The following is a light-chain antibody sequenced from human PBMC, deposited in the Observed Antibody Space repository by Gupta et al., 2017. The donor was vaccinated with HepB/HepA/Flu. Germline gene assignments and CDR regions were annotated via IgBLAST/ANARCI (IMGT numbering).Light chain of an antibody. J-gene: IGKJ4*01. CDR3: QQRSAWPFT. V-gene: IGKV3-11*01. CDR1: QSISSL. CDR2: DAS. Sequence: EIVLTQSPATLCLSPGERATLSCRASQSISSLLAWYQQKPGQAPRLLISDASSRAAGIPARFSGSGSGTDFTLTISSLEPEDFAVYYCQQRSAWPFTFGGGTKVEIK.